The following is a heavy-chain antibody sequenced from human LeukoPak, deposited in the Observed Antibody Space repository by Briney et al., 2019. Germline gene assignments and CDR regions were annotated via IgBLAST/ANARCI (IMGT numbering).Heavy chain of an antibody. V-gene: IGHV3-23*01. CDR1: GFTFGSYA. CDR3: AKAACGDYAGGDY. CDR2: ISSSGGST. Sequence: QPGGSLRLSFAASGFTFGSYAMSWVRQAPGKGLEWVSAISSSGGSTYYADSVKGRFTISRDNSKSTLYLQMNSLRAEDTAVYYCAKAACGDYAGGDYWGQGTLVTVSS. J-gene: IGHJ4*02. D-gene: IGHD4-17*01.